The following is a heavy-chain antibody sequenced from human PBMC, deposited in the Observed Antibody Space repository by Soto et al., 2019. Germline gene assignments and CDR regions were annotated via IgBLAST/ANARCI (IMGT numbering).Heavy chain of an antibody. CDR2: VSNGGVTT. CDR1: GFTFINFA. D-gene: IGHD1-1*01. J-gene: IGHJ4*02. CDR3: AREPVTTKWYFDN. V-gene: IGHV3-23*01. Sequence: GGSLRLSCAASGFTFINFAMSWVRQAPGKGLEWVASVSNGGVTTYYADSVKGRFVISRDNSNNMVYLQMKNLRAEDTAVYYCAREPVTTKWYFDNWGQGILVTVSS.